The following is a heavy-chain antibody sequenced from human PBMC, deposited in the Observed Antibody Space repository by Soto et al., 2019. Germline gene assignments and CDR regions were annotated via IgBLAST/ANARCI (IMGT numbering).Heavy chain of an antibody. CDR2: FSLSGTT. Sequence: SETLSLTCTVSCASITGSSYWSWIRQPAGKGLEWIGRFSLSGTTSYNPSLRSRVTMSVDTSKNQFSLKLSSVTAADTAVYYCARSYGGGYYFDYWGQGTLVTVSS. CDR3: ARSYGGGYYFDY. V-gene: IGHV4-4*07. CDR1: CASITGSSY. J-gene: IGHJ4*02. D-gene: IGHD5-18*01.